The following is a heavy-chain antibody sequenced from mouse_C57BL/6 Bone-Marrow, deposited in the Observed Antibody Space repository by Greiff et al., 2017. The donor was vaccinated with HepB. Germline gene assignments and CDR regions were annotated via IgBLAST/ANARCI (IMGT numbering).Heavy chain of an antibody. CDR2: IYPGSGST. D-gene: IGHD1-1*01. V-gene: IGHV1-55*01. CDR3: ARGYYGSYYAMDY. Sequence: QVQLQQPGAELVKPGASVKMSCKASGYTFTSYWITWVKQRPGQGLEWIGDIYPGSGSTNYNEKFKSKATLTVDTSSSTAYMQLSSLTSEDSAVYDSARGYYGSYYAMDYWGQGTSVTVSS. CDR1: GYTFTSYW. J-gene: IGHJ4*01.